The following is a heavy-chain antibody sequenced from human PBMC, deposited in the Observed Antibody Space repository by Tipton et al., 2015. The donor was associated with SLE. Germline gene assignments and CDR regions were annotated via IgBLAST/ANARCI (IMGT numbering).Heavy chain of an antibody. D-gene: IGHD3-16*01. V-gene: IGHV3-11*01. CDR3: VRDIKFVGSTYYFDD. CDR1: GFTFSDYS. J-gene: IGHJ4*02. CDR2: ISSSGGTI. Sequence: GSLRLSCAASGFTFSDYSMSWIRQAPGKGLEWLSYISSSGGTINYADSVKGRLTVSRDNARNSLYLQLNSLRAEDTAVYFCVRDIKFVGSTYYFDDWGQGTLLTVSS.